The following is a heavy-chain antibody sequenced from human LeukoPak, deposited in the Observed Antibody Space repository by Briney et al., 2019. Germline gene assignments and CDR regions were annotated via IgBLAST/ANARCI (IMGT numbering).Heavy chain of an antibody. Sequence: RPGGSLRLSCAASGFTFSSYEMNWVRQAPGKGLEWVSYISSSGSTIYYADSVKGRFTISRDNAKNSLYLQMNSLRSDDTAVYYCARVSLRGLRRLVVDYWGQGTLVTVSS. CDR3: ARVSLRGLRRLVVDY. CDR1: GFTFSSYE. J-gene: IGHJ4*02. V-gene: IGHV3-48*03. CDR2: ISSSGSTI. D-gene: IGHD4-17*01.